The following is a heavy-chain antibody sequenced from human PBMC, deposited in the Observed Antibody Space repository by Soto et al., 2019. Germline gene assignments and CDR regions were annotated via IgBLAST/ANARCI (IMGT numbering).Heavy chain of an antibody. CDR2: IYYSGST. CDR3: ARRGSSSWYGMDV. Sequence: PSETLSLTCTVSGGSISSSSYYWGWIRQPPGKGLEWIGSIYYSGSTYYNPSLKSRVTISVDTSKNQFSLKLSSVTAADTAVYYCARRGSSSWYGMDVSGQGTTVPVSS. V-gene: IGHV4-39*01. CDR1: GGSISSSSYY. J-gene: IGHJ6*02. D-gene: IGHD6-13*01.